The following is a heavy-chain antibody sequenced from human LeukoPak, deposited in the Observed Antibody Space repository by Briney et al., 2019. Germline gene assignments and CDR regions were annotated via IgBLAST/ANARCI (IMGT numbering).Heavy chain of an antibody. Sequence: GGSLRLPCAASGFTVSSNYMSWVRQAPGKGLEWVSVIYSGGSTYYADSVKGRFTISRDNSKNTLYLQMNSLRAEDTAVYYCARGGSEIIVVVPAAMSSDAFDIWGQGTMVTVSS. D-gene: IGHD2-2*01. CDR2: IYSGGST. CDR3: ARGGSEIIVVVPAAMSSDAFDI. J-gene: IGHJ3*02. V-gene: IGHV3-66*01. CDR1: GFTVSSNY.